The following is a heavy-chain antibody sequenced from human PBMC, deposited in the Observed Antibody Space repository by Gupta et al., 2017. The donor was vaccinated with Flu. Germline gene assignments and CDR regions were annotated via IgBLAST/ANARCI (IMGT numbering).Heavy chain of an antibody. CDR2: ISSSGSTI. V-gene: IGHV3-11*01. Sequence: IRQAPGKGLEWVSYISSSGSTIYYADSVKGRFTISRDNAKNSLYLQMNSLRAEDTAIYYCARDSSSGSYYDYWGQGTLVTVSS. CDR3: ARDSSSGSYYDY. D-gene: IGHD1-26*01. J-gene: IGHJ4*02.